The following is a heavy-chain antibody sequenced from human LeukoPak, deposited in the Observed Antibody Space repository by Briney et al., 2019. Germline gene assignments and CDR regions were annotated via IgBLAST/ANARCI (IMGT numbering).Heavy chain of an antibody. D-gene: IGHD6-13*01. CDR3: ASSRGYSSSLWYYYVDV. CDR2: INHSGTT. CDR1: GGSFSAYY. Sequence: SETLSLTCAVYGGSFSAYYWSWIRQPPGKELEWIAEINHSGTTNYKPSLKSRVAISIDTSKNQFSLKLSSVTAADTAVYYCASSRGYSSSLWYYYVDVWGKGTTVTVSS. J-gene: IGHJ6*03. V-gene: IGHV4-34*01.